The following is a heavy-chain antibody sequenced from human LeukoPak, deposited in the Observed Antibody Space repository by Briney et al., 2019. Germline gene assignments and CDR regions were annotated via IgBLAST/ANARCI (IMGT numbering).Heavy chain of an antibody. CDR2: IYYSGST. J-gene: IGHJ3*02. CDR3: ARTHTDPSYYDILTGYYWGDAFDI. V-gene: IGHV4-59*01. D-gene: IGHD3-9*01. CDR1: GGSISSYY. Sequence: SETLSLTCTVSGGSISSYYWSWIRQPPGKVLEWIGYIYYSGSTNYNPSLKSRVTISVDTSKNQFSLKLSSVTAADTAVYYCARTHTDPSYYDILTGYYWGDAFDIWGQGTMVTVSS.